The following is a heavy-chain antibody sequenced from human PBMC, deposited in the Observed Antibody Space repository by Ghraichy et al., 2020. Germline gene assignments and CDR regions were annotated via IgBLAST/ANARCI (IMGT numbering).Heavy chain of an antibody. J-gene: IGHJ3*02. CDR3: ARDLLELGGFWSGYYTGVGWVYAFDI. CDR1: GFTFSSYS. D-gene: IGHD3-3*01. Sequence: GGSLRLSCAASGFTFSSYSMNWVRQAPGKGLEWVSSISSSSSYIYYADSVKGRFTISRDNAKNSLYLQMNSLRAEDTAVYYCARDLLELGGFWSGYYTGVGWVYAFDIWGQGTMVTVSS. CDR2: ISSSSSYI. V-gene: IGHV3-21*01.